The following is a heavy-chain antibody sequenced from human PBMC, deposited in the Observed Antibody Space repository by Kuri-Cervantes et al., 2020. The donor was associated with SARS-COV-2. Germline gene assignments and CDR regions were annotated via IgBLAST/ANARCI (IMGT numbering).Heavy chain of an antibody. CDR1: GFTFSSYA. CDR3: AKEIGYCSSTSCYPGYYYGMDV. D-gene: IGHD2-2*01. J-gene: IGHJ6*02. Sequence: GESLKISCAASGFTFSSYAMHWVRQAPGKGLEYVSAISSNGGSTYYANSVKGRFTISRDNSKNTLYLQMNSLRAEDTAVYYCAKEIGYCSSTSCYPGYYYGMDVWGQGTTVTVSS. CDR2: ISSNGGST. V-gene: IGHV3-64*01.